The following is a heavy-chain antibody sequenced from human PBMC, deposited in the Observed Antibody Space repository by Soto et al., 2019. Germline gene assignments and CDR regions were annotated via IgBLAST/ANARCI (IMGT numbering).Heavy chain of an antibody. CDR1: WFIFISFG. V-gene: IGHV3-30*18. CDR3: AKVPPVAGRPMLEYYYYGMDV. J-gene: IGHJ6*02. Sequence: GGCLRLSFSSSWFIFISFGMHWVRQAPCKGLECVAVISFDVINKYYADSVKGLFTISRDSSKNTLYLQMNSLRAEDTAVYFCAKVPPVAGRPMLEYYYYGMDVWGQGTTVTVSS. D-gene: IGHD6-6*01. CDR2: ISFDVINK.